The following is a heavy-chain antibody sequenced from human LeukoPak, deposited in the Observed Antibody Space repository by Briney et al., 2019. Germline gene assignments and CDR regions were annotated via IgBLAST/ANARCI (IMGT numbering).Heavy chain of an antibody. CDR1: GGSFSGYY. Sequence: SETLSLTCAVYGGSFSGYYWSWIREPSGKRLEWIGEINHSGSTNYNPSLKSRVTISVDTSKNQFSLKLSSVTAADTAVYYCASVRGRSWFDPWGQGTLVTVSS. J-gene: IGHJ5*02. V-gene: IGHV4-34*01. CDR3: ASVRGRSWFDP. D-gene: IGHD1-14*01. CDR2: INHSGST.